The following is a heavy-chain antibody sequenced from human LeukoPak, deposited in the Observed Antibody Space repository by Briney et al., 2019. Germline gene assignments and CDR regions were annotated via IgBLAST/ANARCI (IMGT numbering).Heavy chain of an antibody. CDR3: ARLPSPRASLESSIDY. CDR2: IYYSWST. D-gene: IGHD3-3*01. J-gene: IGHJ4*02. Sequence: SETPPLTCTVSGGSISSNSYYWGWIRQPPGKGLEWIGRIYYSWSTYYNPSLKSRVTISVDTYKNQFSLKLSSVTAADTAVYYCARLPSPRASLESSIDYWGQGTLVTVSS. CDR1: GGSISSNSYY. V-gene: IGHV4-39*01.